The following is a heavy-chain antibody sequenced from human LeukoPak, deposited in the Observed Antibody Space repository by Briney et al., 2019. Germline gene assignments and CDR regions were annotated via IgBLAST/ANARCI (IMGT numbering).Heavy chain of an antibody. J-gene: IGHJ4*02. Sequence: PGGSLRLSCAASGFTFSSYWMSWVRQAPGKGLEWVANIKQDGSEKYYVDSVKGRFTISRDNAKNSLYLQMNSLRAEDTAVYYCARDRNFDYYGSGSYYSDYWGQGTLVTVSS. CDR2: IKQDGSEK. D-gene: IGHD3-10*01. V-gene: IGHV3-7*01. CDR3: ARDRNFDYYGSGSYYSDY. CDR1: GFTFSSYW.